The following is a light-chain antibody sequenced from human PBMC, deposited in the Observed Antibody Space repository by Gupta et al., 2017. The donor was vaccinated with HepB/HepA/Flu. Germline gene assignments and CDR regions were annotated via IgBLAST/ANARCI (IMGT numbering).Light chain of an antibody. CDR1: QHISSW. CDR3: QQANSFPQT. V-gene: IGKV1-12*01. J-gene: IGKJ1*01. Sequence: DTQMTQSPSSVSASVGDRVTITCRASQHISSWLAWYQQKPGKAPHLLIYAASSLQSGVPSRFSGSGPGTDFTLTISSLQPEDSATYYCQQANSFPQTFGQGTKVEIK. CDR2: AAS.